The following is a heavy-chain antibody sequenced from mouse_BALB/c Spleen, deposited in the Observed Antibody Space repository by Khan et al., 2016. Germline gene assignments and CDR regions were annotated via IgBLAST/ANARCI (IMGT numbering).Heavy chain of an antibody. CDR2: IDTSDSYT. CDR3: ARGYYGSSSAWFAY. CDR1: GYTFTDYW. V-gene: IGHV1-69*01. Sequence: QVQLKQSGAELVMPGASVKMSCKASGYTFTDYWMHWVKQRPRQGLEWIGAIDTSDSYTSYNQKFKGKATLTVDEFSSSAHMKLSSLTSEYSAIDYCARGYYGSSSAWFAYWGQGTLVTVSA. D-gene: IGHD1-1*01. J-gene: IGHJ3*01.